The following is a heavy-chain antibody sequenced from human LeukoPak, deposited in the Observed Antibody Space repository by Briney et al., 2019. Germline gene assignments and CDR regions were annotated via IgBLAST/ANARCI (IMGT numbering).Heavy chain of an antibody. Sequence: ASVKVSCKASGYTFTSYGISWVRQAPGQGLEWMGRISAYNGNTNYAQKLQGRVTMTTDTSTSTAYMELRSLRSDDTAVYYCATDIAAAGPNAFGYWGQGTLVTVSS. CDR3: ATDIAAAGPNAFGY. V-gene: IGHV1-18*01. J-gene: IGHJ4*02. CDR2: ISAYNGNT. D-gene: IGHD6-13*01. CDR1: GYTFTSYG.